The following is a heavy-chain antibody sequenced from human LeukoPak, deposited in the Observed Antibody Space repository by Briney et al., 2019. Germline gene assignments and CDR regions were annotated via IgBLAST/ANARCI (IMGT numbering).Heavy chain of an antibody. Sequence: GGSLRLSCAASGFTFSSYWMSWVRQAPGKGLEWVANIKQDGSEKYYVDSVKGRFTISRDNSKSTLYLQMNSLRAEDTAVYYCAKDHSLWFGEQYFDYWGQGTLVTVSS. CDR3: AKDHSLWFGEQYFDY. CDR1: GFTFSSYW. V-gene: IGHV3-7*01. J-gene: IGHJ4*02. CDR2: IKQDGSEK. D-gene: IGHD3-10*01.